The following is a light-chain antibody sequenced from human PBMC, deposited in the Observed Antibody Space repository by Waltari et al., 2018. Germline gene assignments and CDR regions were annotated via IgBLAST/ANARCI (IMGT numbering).Light chain of an antibody. CDR1: QTISRY. Sequence: DVQMTQSPSSLSASVWYTVTITCRASQTISRYLNSYQQQPGKAPKLLIYAATTLQSEVPSRFTGSGSGTDFTLTISSVQPEDFATYYCQQSYSTPRTFGQGTKLDIK. CDR3: QQSYSTPRT. J-gene: IGKJ2*01. V-gene: IGKV1-39*01. CDR2: AAT.